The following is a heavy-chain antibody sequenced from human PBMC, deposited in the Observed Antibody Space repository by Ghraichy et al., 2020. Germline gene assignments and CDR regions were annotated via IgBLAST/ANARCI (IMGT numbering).Heavy chain of an antibody. J-gene: IGHJ5*02. D-gene: IGHD1-1*01. CDR3: ARFSREDEAVQLNWLDP. CDR1: GDTFSNYA. V-gene: IGHV1-69*04. Sequence: SVKVSCKTSGDTFSNYALSWVRQAPGQGLEWMGMIVPSLNVADYAQNFQGRVSFTADKSTTTVYMVLSSLRSDDTAIYFCARFSREDEAVQLNWLDPWGQGTLVTVSA. CDR2: IVPSLNVA.